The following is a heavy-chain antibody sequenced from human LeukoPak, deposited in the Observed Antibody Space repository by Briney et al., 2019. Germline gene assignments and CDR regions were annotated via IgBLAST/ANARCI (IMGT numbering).Heavy chain of an antibody. V-gene: IGHV3-23*01. CDR1: GFTFSNYA. Sequence: PGGSLRLSCAASGFTFSNYAMSWVRQAPGKGLEWVSSISGSGGSTYYAVSVKGRFTISRDNSKNTLYLQVNSLRAEDTAVYYCAKDLNSYSSSWSDYWGQGTLVTVST. CDR3: AKDLNSYSSSWSDY. J-gene: IGHJ4*02. CDR2: ISGSGGST. D-gene: IGHD6-13*01.